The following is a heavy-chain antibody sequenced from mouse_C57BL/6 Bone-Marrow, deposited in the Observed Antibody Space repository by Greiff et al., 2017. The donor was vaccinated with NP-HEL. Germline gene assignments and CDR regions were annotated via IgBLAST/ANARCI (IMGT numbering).Heavy chain of an antibody. Sequence: VQLQQSGAELVRPGTSVKVSCKASGYAFTNYLIEWVKQRPGQGLEWIGVINPGSGGTNYNEKFKGKATLTADKSSSTAYMQLSSLTSEDSAVYFCAREMYYGSWDYWGQGTTLTVSS. CDR2: INPGSGGT. J-gene: IGHJ2*01. D-gene: IGHD1-1*01. V-gene: IGHV1-54*01. CDR1: GYAFTNYL. CDR3: AREMYYGSWDY.